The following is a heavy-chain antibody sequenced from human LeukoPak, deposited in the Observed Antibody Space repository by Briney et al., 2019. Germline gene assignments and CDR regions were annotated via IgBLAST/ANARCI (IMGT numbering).Heavy chain of an antibody. Sequence: ASVKVSCKASGYIFTDYNMHWVRQAPGQGPEWMGWINPKSGGANYAQEFQGRVTMTWDTSTSTASMELSSLRSDDTAVFYCARVTAVGIRGLHYWGQGTLVTVSS. CDR1: GYIFTDYN. CDR2: INPKSGGA. J-gene: IGHJ4*02. D-gene: IGHD3-10*01. CDR3: ARVTAVGIRGLHY. V-gene: IGHV1-2*02.